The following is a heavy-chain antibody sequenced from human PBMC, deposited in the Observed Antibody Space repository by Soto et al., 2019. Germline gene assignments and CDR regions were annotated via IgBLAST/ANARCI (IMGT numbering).Heavy chain of an antibody. CDR1: GGTFSNHA. J-gene: IGHJ3*02. D-gene: IGHD6-13*01. CDR3: AREVAADGTFREDVFDI. Sequence: QVDLVQSGAEVKKPGSSVKVSCKAPGGTFSNHAINWVRQAPGQGLEWMGRIIPIFTTTNYAQKFQGRVTMTAEESTSTAYMELSSLKHDDTAIYYCAREVAADGTFREDVFDIWGQGTLVTVSS. CDR2: IIPIFTTT. V-gene: IGHV1-69*12.